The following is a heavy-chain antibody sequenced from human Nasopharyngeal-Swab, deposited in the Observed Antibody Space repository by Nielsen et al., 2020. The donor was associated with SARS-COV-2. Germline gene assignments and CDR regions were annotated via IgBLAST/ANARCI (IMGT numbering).Heavy chain of an antibody. CDR3: ARSIAARVYYYYYMDV. V-gene: IGHV1-69*13. Sequence: SSVKVSCKASGGTFSSYAISWVRQAPGQGLDWMGGIIPIFGTANYAQKFQGRVTITADESTSTAYMELSSLRSEETAVYYCARSIAARVYYYYYMDVWGKGTTVTVSS. D-gene: IGHD6-6*01. CDR1: GGTFSSYA. J-gene: IGHJ6*03. CDR2: IIPIFGTA.